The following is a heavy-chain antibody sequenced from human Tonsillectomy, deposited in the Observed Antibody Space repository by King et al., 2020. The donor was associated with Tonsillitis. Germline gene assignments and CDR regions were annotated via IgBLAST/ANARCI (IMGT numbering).Heavy chain of an antibody. CDR2: ISSSSSYI. J-gene: IGHJ4*02. CDR3: ARDHVARGVPVDY. CDR1: GFTFSSYS. Sequence: VQLVESGGGLVKPGGSLRLSCAASGFTFSSYSMNWVRQAPGKGLEWVSSISSSSSYIYYADSVKGRFTISRDNAKNSLYLQMNSLRAEDTAVYYCARDHVARGVPVDYWGQGTLVTVSS. V-gene: IGHV3-21*01. D-gene: IGHD3-10*01.